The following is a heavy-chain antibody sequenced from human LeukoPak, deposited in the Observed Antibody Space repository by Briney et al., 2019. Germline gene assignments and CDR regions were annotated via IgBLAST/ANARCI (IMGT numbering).Heavy chain of an antibody. Sequence: GGSLRLSCAASGFTVSNNYMSWVRQAPGKWLEWVSVIYSGGSTYYADSVKGRFTISRDNSKNTLYLQVNSLSAEDTAVYYCAKVAVLQLWLNYFDFWGQGPLVTVSS. J-gene: IGHJ4*02. CDR2: IYSGGST. CDR1: GFTVSNNY. CDR3: AKVAVLQLWLNYFDF. D-gene: IGHD5-18*01. V-gene: IGHV3-53*01.